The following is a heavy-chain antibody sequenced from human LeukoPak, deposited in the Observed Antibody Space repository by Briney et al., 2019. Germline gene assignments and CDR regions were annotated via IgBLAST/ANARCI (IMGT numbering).Heavy chain of an antibody. CDR1: GFTFSSYA. V-gene: IGHV3-23*01. D-gene: IGHD4-17*01. J-gene: IGHJ4*02. CDR2: ISGSGGST. Sequence: GGSLRLSCAASGFTFSSYAMSWVRQAPGKGLEWVSAISGSGGSTYYADSVKGRFTISRDNSKNTLYLQMNSLRAEDTAVCYCAKDALGHTVTTRYFDYWGQGTLVTVSS. CDR3: AKDALGHTVTTRYFDY.